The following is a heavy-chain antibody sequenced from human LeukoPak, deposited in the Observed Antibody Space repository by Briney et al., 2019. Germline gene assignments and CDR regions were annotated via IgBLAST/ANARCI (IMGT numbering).Heavy chain of an antibody. CDR3: AIGVPASA. V-gene: IGHV4-59*01. CDR2: IYYSGST. D-gene: IGHD2-2*01. CDR1: GGSLSSYY. J-gene: IGHJ3*01. Sequence: SESLSLTCTVSGGSLSSYYWSWIRQPPGKGLEWVGSIYYSGSTIYYPSLKSRLTISVGKSANQSSLQLIYVPTADAHAFYFAIGVPASAWGQGTMATVSS.